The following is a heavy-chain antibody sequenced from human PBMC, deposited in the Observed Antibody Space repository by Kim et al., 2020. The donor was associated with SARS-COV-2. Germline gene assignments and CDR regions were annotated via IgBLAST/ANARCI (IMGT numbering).Heavy chain of an antibody. J-gene: IGHJ4*02. CDR3: ARDKQVGSWFDY. V-gene: IGHV4-31*03. Sequence: SETLSLTCTVSGGSISSYYWTWIRQHPGKGLEWIGYIYYSGSTYYNPSLKSRVTLSVDTSKNQFSLKLTSVTAADTAVYYCARDKQVGSWFDYWGQGTLV. CDR1: GGSISSYY. CDR2: IYYSGST. D-gene: IGHD6-13*01.